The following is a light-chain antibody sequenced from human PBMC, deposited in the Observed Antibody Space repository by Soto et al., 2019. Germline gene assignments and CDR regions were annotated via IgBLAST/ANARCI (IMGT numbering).Light chain of an antibody. Sequence: TGTSGDVGTYNYVSWYLQHPGKAPKLMIYDVSNRPSGVSNRLSGSKSGNTASLTISGLQADHEADYYGNAYSSSCPHYCFGAGTKVTVL. CDR3: NAYSSSCPHYC. CDR2: DVS. J-gene: IGLJ1*01. V-gene: IGLV2-14*04. CDR1: SGDVGTYNY.